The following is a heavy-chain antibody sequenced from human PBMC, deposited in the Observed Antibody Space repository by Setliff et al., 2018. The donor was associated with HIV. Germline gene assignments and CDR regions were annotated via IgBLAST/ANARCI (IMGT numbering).Heavy chain of an antibody. J-gene: IGHJ6*03. CDR2: IYYSGST. Sequence: SETLSLTCTVSGGSISSSSYYWGWIRQPPGKGLEWIGSIYYSGSTYSNPSLKSRVTISADTSKNQISLKLNSVTAADTAVYYCARGIGPPKALYYYYYYMDVWGKGTTVTVSS. CDR3: ARGIGPPKALYYYYYYMDV. V-gene: IGHV4-39*01. CDR1: GGSISSSSYY. D-gene: IGHD2-21*01.